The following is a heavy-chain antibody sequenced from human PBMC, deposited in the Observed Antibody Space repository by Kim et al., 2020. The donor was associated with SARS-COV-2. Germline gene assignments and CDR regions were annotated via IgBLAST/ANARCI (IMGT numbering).Heavy chain of an antibody. V-gene: IGHV3-30*18. Sequence: GGSLRLSCAASGFTFSSYGMHWVRQAPGKGLEWVAVISYDGSNKYYADSVKGRFTISRDNSKNTLYLQMNSLRAEDTAVYYCAKDQFPSRITMVRGAPYYSSYGMDVWGQGTTVTVSS. CDR3: AKDQFPSRITMVRGAPYYSSYGMDV. D-gene: IGHD3-10*01. CDR1: GFTFSSYG. CDR2: ISYDGSNK. J-gene: IGHJ6*02.